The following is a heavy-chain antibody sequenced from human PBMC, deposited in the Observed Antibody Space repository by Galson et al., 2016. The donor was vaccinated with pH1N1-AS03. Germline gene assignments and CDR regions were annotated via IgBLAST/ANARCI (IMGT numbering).Heavy chain of an antibody. V-gene: IGHV3-23*01. J-gene: IGHJ4*02. CDR2: ISGGVGHA. Sequence: SLRLSCAASGFTFSDYAMTWVRQAPGKGLEWVSAISGGVGHAYYADSVKGRFTISRDKSKNTLYLQMNTLRAEDTALYYCTTVAGTYYNGAYWGQGTLVTVSS. CDR1: GFTFSDYA. CDR3: TTVAGTYYNGAY. D-gene: IGHD3-10*01.